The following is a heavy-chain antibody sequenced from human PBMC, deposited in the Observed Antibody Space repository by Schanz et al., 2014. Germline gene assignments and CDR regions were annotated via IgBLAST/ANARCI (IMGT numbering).Heavy chain of an antibody. V-gene: IGHV3-72*01. Sequence: VQLVESGGGMVQPGGSLRLSCAASGFTFSDHYMDWVRQAPGKGLEWVGRITNKPNNYNTEYAASVKGRFTISRDDSRNSLYLQMSSLKTEDTAVYYCSTDLTAVDYDAIGLWGQGTMVTVSS. CDR3: STDLTAVDYDAIGL. D-gene: IGHD4-17*01. CDR1: GFTFSDHY. J-gene: IGHJ3*01. CDR2: ITNKPNNYNT.